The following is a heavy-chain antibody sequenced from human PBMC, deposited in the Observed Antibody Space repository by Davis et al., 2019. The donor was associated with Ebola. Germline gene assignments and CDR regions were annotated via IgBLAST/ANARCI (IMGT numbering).Heavy chain of an antibody. V-gene: IGHV4-59*01. CDR1: GDSTRNYY. D-gene: IGHD3-22*01. Sequence: MPSETLSLTCTVSGDSTRNYYWTWIRQSPGKGLEWIGYIYYSGSTNYNPSLKSRVTISVDTSKNQFSLKLSSVTAADTAVYYCARARGYYYDSSGYYYVGWYFDLWGRGTLVTVSS. J-gene: IGHJ2*01. CDR3: ARARGYYYDSSGYYYVGWYFDL. CDR2: IYYSGST.